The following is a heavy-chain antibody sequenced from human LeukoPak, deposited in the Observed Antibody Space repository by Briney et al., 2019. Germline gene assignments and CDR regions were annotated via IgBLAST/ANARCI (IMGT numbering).Heavy chain of an antibody. CDR1: GYNFNTHW. CDR2: IYPGDSDV. D-gene: IGHD3-10*01. V-gene: IGHV5-51*01. Sequence: RGESLQISCRTSGYNFNTHWIGWVRQLPGKGLEGMGIIYPGDSDVKYSPSFEGQVTISADKSVSTAYLQWSGLKASDTALYYCARLFSSSSWFGGFDYWGQGTLVTVSS. J-gene: IGHJ4*02. CDR3: ARLFSSSSWFGGFDY.